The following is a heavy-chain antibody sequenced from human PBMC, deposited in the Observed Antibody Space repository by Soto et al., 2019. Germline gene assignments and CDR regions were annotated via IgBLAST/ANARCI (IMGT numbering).Heavy chain of an antibody. D-gene: IGHD1-26*01. CDR1: GFTFSSYG. Sequence: QVQLVESGGGVVQPGRSLRLSCAASGFTFSSYGMHWVRQAPGKGLEWVAVIWYDGSNKYYADYVKGRFTISRDNSKNTVYLQMNCLRAEDTAVYYCAGESYLSLDYWGQGTLVTVSS. CDR3: AGESYLSLDY. V-gene: IGHV3-33*01. CDR2: IWYDGSNK. J-gene: IGHJ4*02.